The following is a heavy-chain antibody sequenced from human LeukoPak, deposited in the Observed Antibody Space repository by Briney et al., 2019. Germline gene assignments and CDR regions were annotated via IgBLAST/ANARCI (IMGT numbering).Heavy chain of an antibody. V-gene: IGHV3-49*04. CDR2: IRSKAYGGTT. J-gene: IGHJ4*02. Sequence: GGSLRLSCTASGFTFGDYAMSWVRQAPGKGLEWVGFIRSKAYGGTTEYAASVKGIFTISRDDSKSIAYLQMNSLKTEDTAVYYCTRGLYYDFWSGYYVDWGQGTLVTVSS. D-gene: IGHD3-3*01. CDR3: TRGLYYDFWSGYYVD. CDR1: GFTFGDYA.